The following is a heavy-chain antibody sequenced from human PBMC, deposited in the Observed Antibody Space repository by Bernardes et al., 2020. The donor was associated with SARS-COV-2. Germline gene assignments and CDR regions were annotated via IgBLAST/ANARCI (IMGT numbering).Heavy chain of an antibody. J-gene: IGHJ5*02. Sequence: LSLPCGVKGWSFEGSFWSWIRQSPTKGLEFIGEVIDTGSANYNPSLKRRVILSADKSNRQFSLNLSSLTAADAGIYYCARRRIGVTVWFDAWGQGIKVTVSS. V-gene: IGHV4-34*12. D-gene: IGHD6-19*01. CDR2: VIDTGSA. CDR1: GWSFEGSF. CDR3: ARRRIGVTVWFDA.